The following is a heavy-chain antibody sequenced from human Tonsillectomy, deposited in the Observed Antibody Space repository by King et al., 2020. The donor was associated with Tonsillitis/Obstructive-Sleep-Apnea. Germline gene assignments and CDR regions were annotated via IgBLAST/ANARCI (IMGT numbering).Heavy chain of an antibody. CDR1: GYTFTSYD. D-gene: IGHD1-20*01. CDR2: MNPNSGNT. Sequence: VQLVESGAEVKKPGASVKVSCKASGYTFTSYDINWVRQATGQGLEWMGWMNPNSGNTGYAQKFQGRVTMTRNTSISTAYMELSSLRSEATAVYYCARGSSYNWNFDYWGQGTLVTVSS. CDR3: ARGSSYNWNFDY. J-gene: IGHJ4*02. V-gene: IGHV1-8*01.